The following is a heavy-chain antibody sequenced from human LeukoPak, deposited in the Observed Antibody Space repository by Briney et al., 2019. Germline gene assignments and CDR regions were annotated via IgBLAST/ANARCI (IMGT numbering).Heavy chain of an antibody. CDR3: ARCTNGVCRAFDY. V-gene: IGHV3-23*01. D-gene: IGHD2-8*01. Sequence: GGSLRLSCAASGFTFSSYAMSWVRQAPGKGLEWVSAISGSGGSTYYADSVKGRFTISRDNSKNTLYLQMNSLRAEDTAVYYCARCTNGVCRAFDYWGQGTLVTVSS. CDR1: GFTFSSYA. J-gene: IGHJ4*02. CDR2: ISGSGGST.